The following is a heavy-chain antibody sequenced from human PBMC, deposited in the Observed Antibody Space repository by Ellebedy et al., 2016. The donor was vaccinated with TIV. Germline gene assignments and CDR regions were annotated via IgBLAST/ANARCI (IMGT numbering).Heavy chain of an antibody. V-gene: IGHV1-24*01. CDR2: FDPEDGET. D-gene: IGHD3-22*01. CDR3: ATSITMIVPVNS. J-gene: IGHJ4*02. Sequence: ASVKVSCKVSGYTLTELSMHWVRQAPGKGLEWMGGFDPEDGETIYAQKFQGRVTMTEDTSTDTAYMELSSLRSEDTAVYYCATSITMIVPVNSWGQGTLVTVSS. CDR1: GYTLTELS.